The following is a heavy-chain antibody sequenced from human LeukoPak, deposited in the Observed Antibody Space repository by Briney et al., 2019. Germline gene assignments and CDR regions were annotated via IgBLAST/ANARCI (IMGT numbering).Heavy chain of an antibody. V-gene: IGHV1-2*02. CDR1: GYTFTGYY. Sequence: ASVKVSCRASGYTFTGYYMHWVRQAPGQGLEWMGWINPNSGGTNYAQKFQGRVTMTRDMSISTAYMELSRLRSDDTAVYYCATLDRITIFGVVTLDAFDIWGQGTMVTVSS. J-gene: IGHJ3*02. D-gene: IGHD3-3*01. CDR3: ATLDRITIFGVVTLDAFDI. CDR2: INPNSGGT.